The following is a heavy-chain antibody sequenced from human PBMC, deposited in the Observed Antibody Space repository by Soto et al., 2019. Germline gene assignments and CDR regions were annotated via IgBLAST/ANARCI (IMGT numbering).Heavy chain of an antibody. CDR2: ISADNGNT. CDR3: ARSSSPVYDSDY. D-gene: IGHD4-17*01. V-gene: IGHV1-3*01. J-gene: IGHJ4*02. CDR1: GYTFTSYA. Sequence: ASVKVSCKASGYTFTSYAMHWVRQAPGQRLEWMGWISADNGNTKYAQKLQGRVTMTTDTSTSTAYMELRSLRSDDTAVYFCARSSSPVYDSDYWGQGTLVTVSS.